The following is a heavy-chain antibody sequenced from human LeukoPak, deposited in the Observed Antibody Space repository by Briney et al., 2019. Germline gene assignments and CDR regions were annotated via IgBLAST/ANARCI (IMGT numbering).Heavy chain of an antibody. CDR3: ASVVKPGDYFDY. J-gene: IGHJ4*02. CDR2: ISSSSSYI. Sequence: PGGSLRLSCAASGFTLSSYSMNWVRQAPGKGLEWVSSISSSSSYIYYADSVKGRFTISRDNAKNSLYLQMNSLRAEDTAVYYCASVVKPGDYFDYWGQGTLVTVSS. CDR1: GFTLSSYS. V-gene: IGHV3-21*01. D-gene: IGHD7-27*01.